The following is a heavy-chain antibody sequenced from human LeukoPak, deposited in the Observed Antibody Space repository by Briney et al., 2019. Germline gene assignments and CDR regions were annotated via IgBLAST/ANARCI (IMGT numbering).Heavy chain of an antibody. V-gene: IGHV3-30*03. D-gene: IGHD3-3*02. CDR3: ARFSLTDAFDI. J-gene: IGHJ3*02. CDR1: GFTFSSYG. CDR2: ISYDGSNK. Sequence: GGSLRLSCAASGFTFSSYGMHWVRQAPGKGLEWVAVISYDGSNKYYADSVKGRFTISRHNSKNTMYLQMNSLRAEDTAVYYCARFSLTDAFDIWGQGTMVTVSS.